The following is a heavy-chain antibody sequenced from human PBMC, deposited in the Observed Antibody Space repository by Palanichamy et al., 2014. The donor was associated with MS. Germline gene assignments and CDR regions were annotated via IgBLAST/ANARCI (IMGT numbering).Heavy chain of an antibody. CDR2: INPGGGAT. Sequence: QAQLEQSGAEVKKPGASVKLSCKASGFTFTTYSVHWVRQAPGQGLAWMGVINPGGGATTYAEKFQGRVTMTRDTSTSAVYMELSSLTSEDSALYYCARAASPLPSVAGKADFDHWGQGTQVTVSS. D-gene: IGHD6-19*01. CDR3: ARAASPLPSVAGKADFDH. CDR1: GFTFTTYS. J-gene: IGHJ4*02. V-gene: IGHV1-46*01.